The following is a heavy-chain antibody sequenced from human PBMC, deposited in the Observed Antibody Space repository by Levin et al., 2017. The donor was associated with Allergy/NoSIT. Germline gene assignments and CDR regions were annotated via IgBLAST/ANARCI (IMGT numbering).Heavy chain of an antibody. CDR2: ISYDGSNK. V-gene: IGHV3-30-3*01. CDR1: GFTFSSYA. Sequence: PGGSLRLSCAASGFTFSSYAMHWVRQAPGKGLEWVAVISYDGSNKYYADSVKGRFTISRDNSKNTLYLQMNSLRAEDTAVYYCAGGILTGYYQYYFDYWGQGTLVTVSS. D-gene: IGHD3-9*01. J-gene: IGHJ4*02. CDR3: AGGILTGYYQYYFDY.